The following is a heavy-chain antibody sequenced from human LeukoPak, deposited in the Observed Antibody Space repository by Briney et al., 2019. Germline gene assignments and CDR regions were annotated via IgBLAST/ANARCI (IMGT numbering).Heavy chain of an antibody. V-gene: IGHV5-51*01. CDR3: ARRLRTGGFDI. CDR2: IQPADSQT. Sequence: GESLKISCMGSGYSFTTYWIDWVRQVPGKGLEWMGLIQPADSQTRYNPSFQGQATLSDDKSINTAYLQWSSLRPSDTAMYYCARRLRTGGFDIWGQGTEVTVSS. D-gene: IGHD1-1*01. J-gene: IGHJ3*02. CDR1: GYSFTTYW.